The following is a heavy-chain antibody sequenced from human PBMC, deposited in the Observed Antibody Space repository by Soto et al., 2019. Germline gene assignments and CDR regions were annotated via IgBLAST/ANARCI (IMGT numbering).Heavy chain of an antibody. CDR2: ITWNSDRV. CDR1: GFTFDDYA. CDR3: GKGRSIAAIDY. Sequence: EVQLVESGGGLVQPGRSLRLSCTASGFTFDDYALHWVRQAPGKGLEWVSGITWNSDRVDYADSVKGRFTISRDNDRNALYLQITSLRAEDTALYFCGKGRSIAAIDYWGQGTLVTVSS. D-gene: IGHD6-13*01. V-gene: IGHV3-9*01. J-gene: IGHJ4*02.